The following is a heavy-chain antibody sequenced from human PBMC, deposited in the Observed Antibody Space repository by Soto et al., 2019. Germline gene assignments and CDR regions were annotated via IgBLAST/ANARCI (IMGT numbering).Heavy chain of an antibody. V-gene: IGHV3-23*01. CDR3: SRPSGARYYFGMDV. D-gene: IGHD3-10*01. J-gene: IGHJ6*02. CDR2: ISGGGGTT. CDR1: GFTFNTYG. Sequence: GGSLRLSCAASGFTFNTYGINWVRQVPGKGLEWVSAISGGGGTTYYADSVKGRFTISREKSKNTLYLQMNSLRADDPALYYCSRPSGARYYFGMDVWGQGTTVTVSS.